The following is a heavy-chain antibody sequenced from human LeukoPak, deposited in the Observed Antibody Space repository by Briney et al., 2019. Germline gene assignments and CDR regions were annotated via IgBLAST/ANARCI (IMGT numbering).Heavy chain of an antibody. J-gene: IGHJ5*02. V-gene: IGHV3-9*01. CDR3: AKDQGP. Sequence: GGSLRLSCAASGFTFDDYAMHWVRQAPGKGLEWVSGISWNSGSIGYADSVRGRFTISRDNAKNSLYLQMNSLRAEDTALYYCAKDQGPWGQGTLVTVSS. CDR2: ISWNSGSI. CDR1: GFTFDDYA.